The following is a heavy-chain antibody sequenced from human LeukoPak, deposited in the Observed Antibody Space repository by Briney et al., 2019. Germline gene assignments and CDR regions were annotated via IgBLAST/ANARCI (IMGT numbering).Heavy chain of an antibody. V-gene: IGHV4-34*01. J-gene: IGHJ1*01. CDR2: VNHSGST. CDR3: ARVEPSGSYLLSLNKYFQH. Sequence: SETLSLTCAVYGGSFSGYYWSWIRQPPGKGLEWIGEVNHSGSTNYNPSLKSRVTISVDTSKNQFSLKLSSVTAADTAVYYCARVEPSGSYLLSLNKYFQHWGQGTLVTVSS. CDR1: GGSFSGYY. D-gene: IGHD1-26*01.